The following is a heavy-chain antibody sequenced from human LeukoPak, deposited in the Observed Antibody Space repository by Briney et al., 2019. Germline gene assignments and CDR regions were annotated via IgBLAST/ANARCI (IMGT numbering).Heavy chain of an antibody. CDR3: GGRSCDYSPDY. Sequence: GGSLRLSCAADGFTFSSCAMHWVRQAPGKGLEWVALIWYDGSNKYYADSVRGRFTISRDNSKNTLYLQMNRLRAEEPAVYYCGGRSCDYSPDYWGQGTLVTVSS. CDR2: IWYDGSNK. V-gene: IGHV3-33*08. CDR1: GFTFSSCA. D-gene: IGHD4-17*01. J-gene: IGHJ4*02.